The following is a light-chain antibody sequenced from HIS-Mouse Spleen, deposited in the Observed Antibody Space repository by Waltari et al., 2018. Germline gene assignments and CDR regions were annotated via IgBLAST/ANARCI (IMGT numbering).Light chain of an antibody. CDR2: DVS. J-gene: IGLJ2*01. CDR1: SSDVGGYNY. V-gene: IGLV2-11*01. Sequence: QSALTQPRPVSGSPGQPATISCSATSSDVGGYNYVSWYHQHPGKAPKLMIEDVSKRPSGVPDRFSGSKSGNTASLTISGLQAEDEADYYCCSYAGSYTLVFGGGTKLTVL. CDR3: CSYAGSYTLV.